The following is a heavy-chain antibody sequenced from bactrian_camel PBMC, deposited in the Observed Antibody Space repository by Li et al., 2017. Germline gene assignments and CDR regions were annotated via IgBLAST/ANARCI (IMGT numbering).Heavy chain of an antibody. Sequence: VQLVESGGGSVQAGGSLRLSCTASGYTVSRNCMGWFRQAPGKEREGVAGTDRAGRGTYYAASVKGRFTISQDKPKNTVYLQLDSLKTEDMAMYYCASANYFGSAMNYWGQGTQVTVS. CDR1: GYTVSRNC. J-gene: IGHJ4*01. CDR2: TDRAGRGT. CDR3: ASANYFGSAMNY. D-gene: IGHD2*01. V-gene: IGHV3S40*01.